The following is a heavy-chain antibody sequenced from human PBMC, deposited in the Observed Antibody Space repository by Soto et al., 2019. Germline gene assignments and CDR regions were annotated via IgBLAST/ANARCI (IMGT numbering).Heavy chain of an antibody. CDR1: GFTFSSYA. Sequence: EVQLLESGGGLVQQGGSLRPSCAASGFTFSSYALSWVRQGPGKGLEWVSGISGSGDSKHYSDSLKGRFTISRDNSKNTLFLQMNSLRAEDTAVYYCARIPFDHVWGTDRYSPNFDYWGQGTQVTVSS. CDR2: ISGSGDSK. J-gene: IGHJ4*02. D-gene: IGHD3-16*02. CDR3: ARIPFDHVWGTDRYSPNFDY. V-gene: IGHV3-23*01.